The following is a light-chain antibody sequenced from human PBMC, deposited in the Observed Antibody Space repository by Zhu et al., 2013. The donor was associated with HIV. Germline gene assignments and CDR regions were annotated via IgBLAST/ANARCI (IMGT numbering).Light chain of an antibody. CDR2: QIS. Sequence: DIVMTQTPLSSSVALGQSASISCRSSQSLVHNDGKTYLSWLQQRPGQPPRLLIYQISNRFSGVPDRFSGSGAGTDFTLKISRVETEDVGVYYCMQATQFPHSFGQGTKLEIK. CDR1: QSLVHNDGKTY. CDR3: MQATQFPHS. V-gene: IGKV2-24*01. J-gene: IGKJ2*03.